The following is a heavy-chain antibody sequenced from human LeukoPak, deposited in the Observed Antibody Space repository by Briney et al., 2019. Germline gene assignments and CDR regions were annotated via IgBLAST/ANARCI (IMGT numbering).Heavy chain of an antibody. CDR3: AKDALISYRGAWSQSDY. V-gene: IGHV3-23*01. CDR2: ISGSGGTT. Sequence: PGGSLRLSCAASGFTFSSYTMSWVRQAPGKGLEWVSGISGSGGTTYYADSVKGRFTISRDNSKNTLYLQMNRLRAEDTAIYYCAKDALISYRGAWSQSDYWGRGTLVTVSS. CDR1: GFTFSSYT. J-gene: IGHJ4*02. D-gene: IGHD2/OR15-2a*01.